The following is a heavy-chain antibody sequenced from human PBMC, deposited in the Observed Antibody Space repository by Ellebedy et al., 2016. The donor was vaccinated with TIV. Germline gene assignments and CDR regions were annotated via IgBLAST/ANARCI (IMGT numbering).Heavy chain of an antibody. J-gene: IGHJ4*02. CDR1: GYSFTSYW. Sequence: GESLKISCKGSGYSFTSYWISWVRQMPGKGLEWMGRIDPSDTYTNYSPSFQGHVTISADKSILTAYLQWNSLKASDTAMYYCARHGSGSYPDYWGQGTLVTVSS. V-gene: IGHV5-10-1*01. CDR2: IDPSDTYT. D-gene: IGHD3-10*01. CDR3: ARHGSGSYPDY.